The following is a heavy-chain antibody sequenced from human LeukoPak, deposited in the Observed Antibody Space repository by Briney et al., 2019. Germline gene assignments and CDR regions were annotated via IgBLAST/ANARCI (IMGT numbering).Heavy chain of an antibody. Sequence: PGGSLRLSCAASGFTFSSYAMHWVRQAPGKGLEWVAVISDDGSNKYYADSVKGRFTISRDNSKNTLYLQMNSLRAEDTAVCYCARDRRSLKYSYGPNWFDPWGQGTLVTVSS. J-gene: IGHJ5*02. CDR1: GFTFSSYA. V-gene: IGHV3-30*04. CDR3: ARDRRSLKYSYGPNWFDP. CDR2: ISDDGSNK. D-gene: IGHD5-18*01.